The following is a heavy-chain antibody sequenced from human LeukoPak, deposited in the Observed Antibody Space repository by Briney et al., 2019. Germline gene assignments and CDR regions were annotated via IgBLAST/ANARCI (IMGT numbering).Heavy chain of an antibody. V-gene: IGHV1-18*01. CDR1: GYTFTSYG. CDR3: ARERPFINTVTTRRGNWFDP. D-gene: IGHD4-17*01. J-gene: IGHJ5*02. Sequence: ASVKVPCKASGYTFTSYGIIWVRQAPGQGLEWMGWISAYNGNTNYAQKLHGRVTMTTDTSTSTVYMELSSLRSEDTAVYYCARERPFINTVTTRRGNWFDPWGQGTLVTVSS. CDR2: ISAYNGNT.